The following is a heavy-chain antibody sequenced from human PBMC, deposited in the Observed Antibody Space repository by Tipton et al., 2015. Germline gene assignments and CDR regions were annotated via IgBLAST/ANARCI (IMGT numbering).Heavy chain of an antibody. CDR1: GYSFTSYY. V-gene: IGHV1-46*03. Sequence: QSGPEVKKPGASVKVSCKASGYSFTSYYMHWVRQAPGQGLEWMGIINPSAGETNYAQKFQGRVTMTRDTSTSTVHMELTSLRSEDTAVYFCATGGDYFDFWGQGTQVTVSS. J-gene: IGHJ4*02. CDR2: INPSAGET. CDR3: ATGGDYFDF. D-gene: IGHD3-10*01.